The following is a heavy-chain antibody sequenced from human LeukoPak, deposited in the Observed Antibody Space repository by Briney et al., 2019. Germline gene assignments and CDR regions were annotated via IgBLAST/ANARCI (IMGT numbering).Heavy chain of an antibody. CDR2: ISGYNGNT. V-gene: IGHV1-18*01. CDR1: GYTFTSYG. Sequence: ASVKVSCKASGYTFTSYGISWVRQAPGQGLEWMGWISGYNGNTNYAQNLQGRVTMTTDTSTSTVYMELRSLRSDDTAVYYCARSSSGSLDYWGQGTLVTVSS. CDR3: ARSSSGSLDY. D-gene: IGHD6-19*01. J-gene: IGHJ4*02.